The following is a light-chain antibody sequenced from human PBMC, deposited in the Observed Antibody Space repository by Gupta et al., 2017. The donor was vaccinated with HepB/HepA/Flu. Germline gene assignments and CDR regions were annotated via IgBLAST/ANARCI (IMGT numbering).Light chain of an antibody. Sequence: QSALTQPRSASGSPGQSVTISCTGTNSDVGGYNYVSWYQQHPGRAPKVIIYDVSKRPSGVPDRFSGSKSGNTASLTISGLQAEDEADYYCCSRAGSYTSVFGGGTKLTVL. V-gene: IGLV2-11*01. CDR1: NSDVGGYNY. CDR2: DVS. J-gene: IGLJ3*02. CDR3: CSRAGSYTSV.